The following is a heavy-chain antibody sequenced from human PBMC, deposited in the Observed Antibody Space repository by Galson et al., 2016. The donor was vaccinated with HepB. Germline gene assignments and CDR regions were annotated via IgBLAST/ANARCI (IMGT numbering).Heavy chain of an antibody. CDR3: ARVQGRGCIMLNF. D-gene: IGHD3-10*01. CDR1: GYPFTSYD. J-gene: IGHJ1*01. Sequence: SVKVSCKASGYPFTSYDINWVRQATGQGLEWMGWMNPNSGDTDYAQKFQGRVTMTRDTSISTAYMELTSLRSEDTAVYYCARVQGRGCIMLNFWGQGTLVTGSS. CDR2: MNPNSGDT. V-gene: IGHV1-8*01.